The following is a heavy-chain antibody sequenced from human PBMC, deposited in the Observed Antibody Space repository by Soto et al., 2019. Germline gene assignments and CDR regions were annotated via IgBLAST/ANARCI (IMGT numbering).Heavy chain of an antibody. CDR3: ARDRLIVVVPAATLDFDY. CDR2: ISAYNGNT. D-gene: IGHD2-2*01. Sequence: VQLVQSGAEVKKPGASVKVSCKASGYTFTSYGISWVRQAPGQGLEWMGWISAYNGNTNYAQKLQGRVTMTTDTSTSTAYMELRSLRSDDTAVYYCARDRLIVVVPAATLDFDYWGQGTLVTVSS. CDR1: GYTFTSYG. V-gene: IGHV1-18*01. J-gene: IGHJ4*02.